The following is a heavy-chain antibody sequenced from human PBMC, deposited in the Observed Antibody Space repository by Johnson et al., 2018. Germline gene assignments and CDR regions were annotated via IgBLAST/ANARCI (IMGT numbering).Heavy chain of an antibody. J-gene: IGHJ6*02. Sequence: QVQLVESGAEVKKPGASVKVSCKASGYTFTSYYMHWVRQAPGQGLEWMGGIIPIFGTANYAQKFQGRVTITADESTSTAYMELSSLRSEDTAVYYCARAERTVTTLYYYGMDVWGQGTTVTVSS. CDR3: ARAERTVTTLYYYGMDV. CDR2: IIPIFGTA. CDR1: GYTFTSYY. V-gene: IGHV1-69*13. D-gene: IGHD4-11*01.